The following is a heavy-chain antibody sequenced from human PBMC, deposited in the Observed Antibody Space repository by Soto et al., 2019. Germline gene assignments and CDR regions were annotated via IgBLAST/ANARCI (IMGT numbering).Heavy chain of an antibody. V-gene: IGHV3-21*01. CDR3: ARYDAFKAFDL. D-gene: IGHD1-1*01. Sequence: TGGSLRLSCAASGFTFNSYSVNWVRQAPGKGLEWVASISSGSVYIDFADSVKGRFTISRDDVTNSVSLQMDSLRVEDTGIYYCARYDAFKAFDLWGQGTMVTVS. CDR1: GFTFNSYS. J-gene: IGHJ3*01. CDR2: ISSGSVYI.